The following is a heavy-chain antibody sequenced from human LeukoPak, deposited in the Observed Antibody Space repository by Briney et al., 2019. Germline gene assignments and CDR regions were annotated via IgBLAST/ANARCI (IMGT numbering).Heavy chain of an antibody. CDR1: GFTFSSYA. J-gene: IGHJ4*02. CDR3: ARGYSSSWYD. D-gene: IGHD6-13*01. CDR2: ISGSGGST. Sequence: PGGSLRLSCAASGFTFSSYAMSWVRQAPGKGLEWVSGISGSGGSTYYADSVKDRFTISRDNSKNTLYLQMNSLRAEDTAMYYCARGYSSSWYDWGQGTLVTVSS. V-gene: IGHV3-23*01.